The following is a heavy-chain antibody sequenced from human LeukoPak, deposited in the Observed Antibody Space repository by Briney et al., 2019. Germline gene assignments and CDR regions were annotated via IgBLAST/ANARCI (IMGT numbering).Heavy chain of an antibody. CDR1: GYTFNGPY. D-gene: IGHD2-8*01. V-gene: IGHV1-2*02. CDR2: INPNSGGT. CDR3: ARVEYCTKGVCINFDL. Sequence: ASLKVSCKASGYTFNGPYIHWMRQAPGQGLEWMGWINPNSGGTKYAQKFQGRVTVTRDTSTSTAYMELSGLRADDTAAYYCARVEYCTKGVCINFDLWGQGTLVTVSS. J-gene: IGHJ4*02.